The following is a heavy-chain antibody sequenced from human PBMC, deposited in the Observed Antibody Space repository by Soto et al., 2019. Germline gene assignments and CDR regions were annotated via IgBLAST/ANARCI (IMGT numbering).Heavy chain of an antibody. CDR3: ARDLGIAAADDY. J-gene: IGHJ4*02. Sequence: ASVKVSCKASGYTFTGYYMHWVRQAPGQGLEWMGWINPNSGGTNYAQKFQGRVTMTRDTSISTAYMELSRLRSDDTAVYYCARDLGIAAADDYWGQGTRVTVSS. D-gene: IGHD6-13*01. CDR1: GYTFTGYY. V-gene: IGHV1-2*02. CDR2: INPNSGGT.